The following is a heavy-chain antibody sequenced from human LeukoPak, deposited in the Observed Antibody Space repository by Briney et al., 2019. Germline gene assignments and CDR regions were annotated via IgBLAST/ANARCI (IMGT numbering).Heavy chain of an antibody. CDR3: AIRPTTVTTFYFDY. V-gene: IGHV1-69*06. CDR2: IIPIFGTA. CDR1: GGTFSSYA. J-gene: IGHJ4*02. Sequence: SVKVSCKASGGTFSSYAISWVRQAPGPGLEWMGGIIPIFGTANYAQKFQGRVTITADKSTSTAYMELSSLRSEDTAVYYCAIRPTTVTTFYFDYWGQGTLVTVSS. D-gene: IGHD4-17*01.